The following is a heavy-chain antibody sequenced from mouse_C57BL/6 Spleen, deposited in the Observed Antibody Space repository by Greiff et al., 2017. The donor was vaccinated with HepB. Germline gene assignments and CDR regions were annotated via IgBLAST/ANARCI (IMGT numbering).Heavy chain of an antibody. V-gene: IGHV2-9-1*01. CDR2: IWTGGGT. Sequence: QVQLKESGPGLVAPSQSLSITCTVSGFSLTSYAISWVRQPPGKGLEWLGVIWTGGGTNYNSALTSRLSISKDNSKSQVFLKMNSLQTDDTARYYCARARDYGSVYAMDYWGQGTSVTVSS. D-gene: IGHD1-1*01. CDR1: GFSLTSYA. J-gene: IGHJ4*01. CDR3: ARARDYGSVYAMDY.